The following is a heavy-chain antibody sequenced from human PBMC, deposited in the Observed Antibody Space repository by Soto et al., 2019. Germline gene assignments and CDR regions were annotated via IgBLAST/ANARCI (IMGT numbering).Heavy chain of an antibody. CDR2: ISAYNGNT. V-gene: IGHV1-18*01. J-gene: IGHJ4*02. CDR1: GYTFTSYY. CDR3: AGDAPPADH. Sequence: QVQLVQSGAEVKKPGASVKVSCKASGYTFTSYYISWVRQAPGQGLEWMGWISAYNGNTNYAQKLQGRVNMTTDTSTRTAFMEVRSLRSDDTAVYYCAGDAPPADHWGQGPLVTVSS.